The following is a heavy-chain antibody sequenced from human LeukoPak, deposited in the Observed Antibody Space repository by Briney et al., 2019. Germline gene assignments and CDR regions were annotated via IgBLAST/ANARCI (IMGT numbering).Heavy chain of an antibody. CDR2: IYPGDFDT. J-gene: IGHJ4*02. CDR1: GYSFSRNW. Sequence: GESLKISRQGSGYSFSRNWIGWVRQMPGKGLEWMGIIYPGDFDTRYRPSFQGQVTISADKSISTAYLQWSSLKASDTAMYYCARLRGYCTTTCYIDYWGQGTLVTVSS. D-gene: IGHD2-8*01. CDR3: ARLRGYCTTTCYIDY. V-gene: IGHV5-51*01.